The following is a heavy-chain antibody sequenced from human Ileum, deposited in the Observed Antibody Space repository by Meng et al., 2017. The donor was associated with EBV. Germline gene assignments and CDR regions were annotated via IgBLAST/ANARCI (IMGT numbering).Heavy chain of an antibody. CDR2: MSYTGST. J-gene: IGHJ4*02. Sequence: VQLQESGPGLVKPSETLSLTCSVSKGSVSSYGYYWTWIRQPPGKGLEWIGYMSYTGSTNYKSTLKSRVTISVDKSKNQFSLKLSSVTAADTAVYYCARERGGGDRGIQWGQGTLVTVSS. CDR3: ARERGGGDRGIQ. CDR1: KGSVSSYGYY. D-gene: IGHD2-21*02. V-gene: IGHV4-61*08.